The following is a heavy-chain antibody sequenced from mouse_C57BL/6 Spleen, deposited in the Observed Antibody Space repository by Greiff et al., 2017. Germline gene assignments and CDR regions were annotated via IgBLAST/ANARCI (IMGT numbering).Heavy chain of an antibody. V-gene: IGHV1-72*01. CDR2: IDPNRGGT. D-gene: IGHD3-2*02. J-gene: IGHJ4*01. CDR3: AREGDSSGYPYYAMDY. Sequence: QVQLQQPGAELVKPGASVKLSCKASGYTFTSYWMHWVKQRPGRGLEWIGRIDPNRGGTKYNEKFKSKATLTVDKPSSTAYMQLSSLTSEDSAVYYCAREGDSSGYPYYAMDYWGQGTSVTVSS. CDR1: GYTFTSYW.